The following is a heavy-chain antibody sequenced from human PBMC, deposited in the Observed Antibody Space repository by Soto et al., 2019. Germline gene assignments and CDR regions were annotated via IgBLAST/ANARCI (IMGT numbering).Heavy chain of an antibody. CDR2: ISAHNGNT. V-gene: IGHV1-18*01. CDR3: ARGRYGDY. J-gene: IGHJ4*02. Sequence: QVHLVQSGAEVKKPGASVKVSCKASGYTFTSYGITWVRQAPGQGLEWMGWISAHNGNTDYAQKLQGRVIVTTDTSTSTAYMELRSLRSEGTAVYYCARGRYGDYWGQGALVTVSS. CDR1: GYTFTSYG. D-gene: IGHD1-1*01.